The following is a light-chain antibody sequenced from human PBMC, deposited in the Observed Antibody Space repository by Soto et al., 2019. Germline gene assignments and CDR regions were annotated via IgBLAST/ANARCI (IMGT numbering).Light chain of an antibody. CDR3: QQYTDYPYT. V-gene: IGKV1-5*01. J-gene: IGKJ2*01. CDR1: QSVTNW. CDR2: DAS. Sequence: DIQMTQSPSTLSASVGDRVTITCRASQSVTNWLAWYQQKPGKAPNLLIYDASRLQSGIPSRFSGSGSGTEFTLTISSLQPDDFATYYCQQYTDYPYTFGRGTKLEIK.